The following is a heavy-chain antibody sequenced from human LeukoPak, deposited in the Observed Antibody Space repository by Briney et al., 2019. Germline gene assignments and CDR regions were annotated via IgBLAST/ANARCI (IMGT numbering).Heavy chain of an antibody. Sequence: GESLKISCQGSGYSFSTYWIGWVRQMPGKGLEWMGIIHSGDSNTRYSPSFQGQVTISVDKSISTAYLQWSSLKASDTAMYYCGRYPPGHCAMDVWGQGTTVTVSS. CDR1: GYSFSTYW. CDR3: GRYPPGHCAMDV. V-gene: IGHV5-51*01. J-gene: IGHJ6*02. CDR2: IHSGDSNT.